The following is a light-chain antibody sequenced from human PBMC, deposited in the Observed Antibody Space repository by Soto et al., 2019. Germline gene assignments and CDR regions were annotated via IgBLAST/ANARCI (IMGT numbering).Light chain of an antibody. J-gene: IGKJ1*01. CDR3: QQYNSYSWT. CDR2: KAS. CDR1: QTISSW. V-gene: IGKV1-5*03. Sequence: QMTPSTSTLSGSVGDRVTITFRASQTISSWLAWYQQKPGKAPKLLIYKASTLKSGVPSRFSGSGSGTEFTLTISSLQPDDFATYYCQQYNSYSWTFGQGTKVDIK.